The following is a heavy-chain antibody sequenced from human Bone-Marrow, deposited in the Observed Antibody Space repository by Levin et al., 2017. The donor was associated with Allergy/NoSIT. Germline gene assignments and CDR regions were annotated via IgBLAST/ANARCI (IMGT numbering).Heavy chain of an antibody. V-gene: IGHV4-4*02. CDR2: IHHSGST. Sequence: SETLSLTCTVSGGPFSNGYYWSWVRQPPGTGLEWIGEIHHSGSTSYNPSLKSRFTISVDKSQNQFSLKVTSMTAADTAVYYGGRNGDFAVDYWGQGTLVTVSS. CDR1: GGPFSNGYY. D-gene: IGHD1-1*01. J-gene: IGHJ4*02. CDR3: GRNGDFAVDY.